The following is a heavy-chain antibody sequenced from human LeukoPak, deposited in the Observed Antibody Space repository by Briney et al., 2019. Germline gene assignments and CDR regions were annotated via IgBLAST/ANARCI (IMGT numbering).Heavy chain of an antibody. Sequence: PGGSLRLSCAASGFTFSSYAMSWVRQAPGKGLEWVSAISTTGYSTYYADSVKGRFTISRDNFKNTLYLQMNSLRAEDTAVYYCSRGGGMIRGVISPLPYWGQGTLVTVSS. D-gene: IGHD3-10*01. CDR2: ISTTGYST. CDR3: SRGGGMIRGVISPLPY. J-gene: IGHJ4*02. V-gene: IGHV3-23*01. CDR1: GFTFSSYA.